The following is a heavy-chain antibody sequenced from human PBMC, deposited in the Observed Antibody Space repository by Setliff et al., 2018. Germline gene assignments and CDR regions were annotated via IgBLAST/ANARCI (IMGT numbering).Heavy chain of an antibody. Sequence: ASVKVSCKASGGTFSSYGISWVRQAPGQGLEWMGGIRVYDGYTDYAQKFQGRVTMTKDTSTGTAYMELRSLRPDDTAVYYCVRDLGQWALDFWGQGTLVTVSS. D-gene: IGHD1-26*01. CDR2: IRVYDGYT. V-gene: IGHV1-18*01. J-gene: IGHJ4*02. CDR3: VRDLGQWALDF. CDR1: GGTFSSYG.